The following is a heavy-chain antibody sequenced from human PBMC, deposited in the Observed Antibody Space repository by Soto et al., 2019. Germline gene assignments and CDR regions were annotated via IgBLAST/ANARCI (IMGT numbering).Heavy chain of an antibody. CDR1: GFTFSRHW. Sequence: EVQLVESGGGLVQPGGSLRLSCAASGFTFSRHWMHWVRLAPGKGPVWVSRVSLDGSTTTYADYVKGRFTISRDNAKNTLDLQMNSLRVEDTAVYFCARGVEGYGGPELDYWGQGTLVSVSS. D-gene: IGHD5-18*01. CDR2: VSLDGSTT. CDR3: ARGVEGYGGPELDY. V-gene: IGHV3-74*01. J-gene: IGHJ4*02.